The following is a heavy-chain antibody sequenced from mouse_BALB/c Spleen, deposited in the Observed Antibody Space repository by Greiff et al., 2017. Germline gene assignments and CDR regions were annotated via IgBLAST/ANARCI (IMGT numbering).Heavy chain of an antibody. D-gene: IGHD1-1*01. CDR3: ARGGPTVVDYYAMDY. J-gene: IGHJ4*01. Sequence: EVKLVESGGGLVKPGGSLKLSCAASGFTFSDYYMYWVRQTPEKRLEWVATISDGGSYTYYPDSVKGRFTISRDNAKNNLYLQMSSLKSEDTAMYYCARGGPTVVDYYAMDYWGQGTSVTVSS. CDR1: GFTFSDYY. V-gene: IGHV5-4*02. CDR2: ISDGGSYT.